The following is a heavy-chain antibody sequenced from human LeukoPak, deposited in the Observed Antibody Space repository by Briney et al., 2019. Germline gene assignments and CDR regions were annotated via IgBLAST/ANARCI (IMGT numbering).Heavy chain of an antibody. J-gene: IGHJ4*02. V-gene: IGHV4-39*07. CDR3: ARIKYSGPVDY. CDR1: GGSISSSSYY. CDR2: IYHSGST. D-gene: IGHD5-12*01. Sequence: SETLSLTCTVSGGSISSSSYYWGWIRQPPGKGLEWIGSIYHSGSTYSNPSLKIRVTISVDTSKNQFSLKLSSVTAADMAVYYCARIKYSGPVDYWGQGTLVTVSS.